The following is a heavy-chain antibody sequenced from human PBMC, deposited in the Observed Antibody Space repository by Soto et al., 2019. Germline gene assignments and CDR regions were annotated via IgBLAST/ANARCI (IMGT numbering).Heavy chain of an antibody. CDR3: ARDDYGGNSGDAFDI. V-gene: IGHV4-59*01. CDR2: IYYSGST. CDR1: GGSISSYY. J-gene: IGHJ3*02. D-gene: IGHD4-17*01. Sequence: PSETLSLTCTVSGGSISSYYWSWIRQPPGKGLEWIGYIYYSGSTNYNPSLKSRVTISVDTSKNQFSLKLSSVTAADTAVYYCARDDYGGNSGDAFDIWGQGTMVTVSS.